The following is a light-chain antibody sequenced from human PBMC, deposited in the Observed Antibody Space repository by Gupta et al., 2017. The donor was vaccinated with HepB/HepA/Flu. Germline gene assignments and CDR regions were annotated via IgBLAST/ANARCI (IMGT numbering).Light chain of an antibody. J-gene: IGLJ3*02. Sequence: QTVVTQDPSFSVSPGGTVTLTCGLTSGSVSTIFYPNWYKQTPGRDPRTLIDSTDIRPSGVPHRPSGSILGNKAAVTITGAQADDESDDDCVLYMDSGDGGFGGGTKLT. V-gene: IGLV8-61*01. CDR1: SGSVSTIFY. CDR3: VLYMDSGDGG. CDR2: STD.